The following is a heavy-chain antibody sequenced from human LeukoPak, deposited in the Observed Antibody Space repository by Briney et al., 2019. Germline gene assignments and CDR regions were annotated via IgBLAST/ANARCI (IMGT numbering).Heavy chain of an antibody. V-gene: IGHV4-61*02. J-gene: IGHJ6*03. D-gene: IGHD6-13*01. Sequence: PSQTLSLTCTVSGGSISSGSYYWSWIRQPAGKGLEWIGRIYTSGSTNYNPSLKSRVTISVDTSKNQFSLKLSSVTAADTAVYYCARVVAAAGYYYYYYMDVWGKGTTVTVSS. CDR2: IYTSGST. CDR1: GGSISSGSYY. CDR3: ARVVAAAGYYYYYYMDV.